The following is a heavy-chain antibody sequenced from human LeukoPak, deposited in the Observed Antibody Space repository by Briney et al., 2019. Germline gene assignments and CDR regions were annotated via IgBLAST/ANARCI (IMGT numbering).Heavy chain of an antibody. V-gene: IGHV4-59*01. Sequence: SETLSLTCAVYGGSFSGYYWSWIRQPPGKGLEWIGYIYYSGSTNYNPSLKGRVTISVDTSKNQFSLKLSSVTAADTAVYYCARGGVGMATIGAFDIWGQGTMVTVSS. J-gene: IGHJ3*02. CDR1: GGSFSGYY. CDR2: IYYSGST. D-gene: IGHD5-24*01. CDR3: ARGGVGMATIGAFDI.